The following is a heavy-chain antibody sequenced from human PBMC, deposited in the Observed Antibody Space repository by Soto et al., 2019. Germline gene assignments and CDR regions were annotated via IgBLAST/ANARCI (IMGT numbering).Heavy chain of an antibody. Sequence: GGSLRLSCSASGFTFSSYWMHWVRQVPGKGLVWISRINRDGSDTTYADSVKGRFTISRDNAKNTTVLEMSSLRAHDTAVYYCAGQNSDAELDHFDFCGQGVLVTVS. V-gene: IGHV3-74*01. CDR2: INRDGSDT. CDR3: AGQNSDAELDHFDF. J-gene: IGHJ4*02. CDR1: GFTFSSYW. D-gene: IGHD1-26*01.